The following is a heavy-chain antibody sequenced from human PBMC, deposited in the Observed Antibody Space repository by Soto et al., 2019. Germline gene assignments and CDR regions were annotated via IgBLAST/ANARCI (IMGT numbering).Heavy chain of an antibody. Sequence: QVQLVQSGAEVKKPGSSVEVSCKASGGTFSSYTISWVRQAPGQGLEWMGRIIPILGIANYAQKFQGRVTVTADKSTSTAYMELSSLRSEDTAVYYCAREDGSGSEYWGQGTLVTVSS. J-gene: IGHJ4*02. CDR3: AREDGSGSEY. CDR2: IIPILGIA. CDR1: GGTFSSYT. V-gene: IGHV1-69*08. D-gene: IGHD3-10*01.